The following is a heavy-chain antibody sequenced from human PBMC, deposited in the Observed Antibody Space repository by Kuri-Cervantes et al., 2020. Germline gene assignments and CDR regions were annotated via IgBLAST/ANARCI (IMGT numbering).Heavy chain of an antibody. CDR1: GGSFSGYY. D-gene: IGHD3-22*01. V-gene: IGHV4-34*09. CDR2: INHSGST. CDR3: ARARYDSSGWTSDY. Sequence: SQTLSLTCAVYGGSFSGYYWSWIRQPPGKGLEWIGEINHSGSTNYNPSLKSRVTISVDTSKNQFSLKLSSVTAADTAVYYCARARYDSSGWTSDYWGQGTLVTVSS. J-gene: IGHJ4*02.